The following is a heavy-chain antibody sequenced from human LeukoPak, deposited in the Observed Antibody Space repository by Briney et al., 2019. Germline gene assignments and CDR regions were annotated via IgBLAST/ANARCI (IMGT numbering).Heavy chain of an antibody. V-gene: IGHV3-74*01. Sequence: GGSLRLSCAASGFTFSSYWMHWVRQAPGKGLVWVSRINSDGSSTSYADSVKGRFTISRDNAKNSLYLQMNSLRAEDTAVYYCARSYYYDSSGYYGYWGQGTLVTVSS. CDR2: INSDGSST. CDR1: GFTFSSYW. CDR3: ARSYYYDSSGYYGY. J-gene: IGHJ4*02. D-gene: IGHD3-22*01.